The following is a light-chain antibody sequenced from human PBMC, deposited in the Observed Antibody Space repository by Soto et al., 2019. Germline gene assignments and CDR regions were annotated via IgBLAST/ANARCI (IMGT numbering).Light chain of an antibody. Sequence: QSALTQPASVSGSPGQSITISCTGTSSDVGSYNSVSWHQQHPGQAPKLMIYDVTNRASGIPDRFSASKSGNTASLTISGLQAGDDADYYCSSYTSSSTYVFGTGTKLTVL. CDR2: DVT. CDR3: SSYTSSSTYV. V-gene: IGLV2-14*01. CDR1: SSDVGSYNS. J-gene: IGLJ1*01.